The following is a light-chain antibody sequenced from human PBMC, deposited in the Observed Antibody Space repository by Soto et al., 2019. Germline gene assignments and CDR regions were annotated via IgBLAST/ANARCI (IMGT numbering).Light chain of an antibody. CDR2: GAS. J-gene: IGKJ1*01. CDR3: QQYKNWPRT. Sequence: ETVMTQSPATLSVSPGEGVTLSCRASQSVNSDLAWYQQKPGQAPRLLIYGASTRDTGISTRFSGSGSGTEFTLTISSLQSEDFAVYYCQQYKNWPRTFGQGTKVELK. CDR1: QSVNSD. V-gene: IGKV3-15*01.